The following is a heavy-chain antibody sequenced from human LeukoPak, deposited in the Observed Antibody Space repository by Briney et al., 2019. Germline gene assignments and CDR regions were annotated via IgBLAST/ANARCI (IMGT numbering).Heavy chain of an antibody. CDR3: ARDKRVAVAGTYIYYYYMDV. CDR2: IYISGSGST. CDR1: GGSISSSSYY. D-gene: IGHD6-19*01. J-gene: IGHJ6*03. Sequence: PSETLSLTCTVSGGSISSSSYYWSWIRQPAGKGLEWIGRIYISGSGSTNYNPSLKSRVTMSVDTSKNQFSLKLSSVTAADTAVYYCARDKRVAVAGTYIYYYYMDVWGNGTTVTISS. V-gene: IGHV4-61*02.